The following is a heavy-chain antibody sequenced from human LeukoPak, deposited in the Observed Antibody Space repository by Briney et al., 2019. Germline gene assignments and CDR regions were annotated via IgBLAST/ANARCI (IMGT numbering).Heavy chain of an antibody. D-gene: IGHD2-2*01. CDR2: INHSGST. CDR1: GGSFSGYY. CDR3: ARDFVVVVPAAYKRDYYYYYYMDV. Sequence: SETLSLTCAVYGGSFSGYYWSWIRQPPGKGLEWIGEINHSGSTNYNPSLKSRVTISVDTSKNQFSLKLSSVTAADTAVYYCARDFVVVVPAAYKRDYYYYYYMDVWGKGTTVTVSS. V-gene: IGHV4-34*01. J-gene: IGHJ6*03.